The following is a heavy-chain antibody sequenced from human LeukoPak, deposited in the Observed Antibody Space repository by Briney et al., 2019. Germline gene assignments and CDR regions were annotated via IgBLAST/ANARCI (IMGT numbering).Heavy chain of an antibody. CDR1: GFTFTSSA. CDR3: AAAIVGATSDAFDI. Sequence: ASVTVSCKASGFTFTSSAVQWVRQARGQRLEWIGWIVVGSGNTNYAQKFQERVTITRDMSTSTAYMELSSLRSEDTAVYYCAAAIVGATSDAFDIWGQGTMVTVSS. J-gene: IGHJ3*02. D-gene: IGHD1-26*01. CDR2: IVVGSGNT. V-gene: IGHV1-58*01.